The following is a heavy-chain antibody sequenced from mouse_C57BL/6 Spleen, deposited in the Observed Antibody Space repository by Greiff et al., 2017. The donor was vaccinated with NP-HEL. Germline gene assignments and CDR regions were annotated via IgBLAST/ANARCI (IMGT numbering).Heavy chain of an antibody. CDR1: GYSFTDYN. J-gene: IGHJ1*03. D-gene: IGHD1-1*01. V-gene: IGHV1-39*01. CDR2: INPNYGTT. CDR3: AGWGLYGSSPHWYFDV. Sequence: VQLQQSGPELVKPGASVKISCKASGYSFTDYNMNWVKQSNGKSLEWIGVINPNYGTTSYNQKFKGKATLTVDQSSSTAYMQLNSLTSEDSAVYYCAGWGLYGSSPHWYFDVWGTGTTVTVSS.